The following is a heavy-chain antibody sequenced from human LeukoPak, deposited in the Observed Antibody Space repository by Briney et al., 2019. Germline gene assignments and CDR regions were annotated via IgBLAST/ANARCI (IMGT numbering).Heavy chain of an antibody. V-gene: IGHV3-73*01. CDR1: GFTFSASP. D-gene: IGHD5/OR15-5a*01. J-gene: IGHJ6*02. CDR3: ARRVGDSYPYGMDV. Sequence: GGSLRLSCAASGFTFSASPIHWVRQASDKGLEWVGRIRSKPYDYATAFAESVKGMFTISRDDSEITAYLEMNSLKTEDTAVYYCARRVGDSYPYGMDVWGQGTPVTVSS. CDR2: IRSKPYDYAT.